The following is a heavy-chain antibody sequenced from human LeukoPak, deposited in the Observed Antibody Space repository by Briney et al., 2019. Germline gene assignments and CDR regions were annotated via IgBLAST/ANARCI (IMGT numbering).Heavy chain of an antibody. D-gene: IGHD5-18*01. J-gene: IGHJ4*02. CDR1: GGTVCCIH. CDR2: IYYSGST. V-gene: IGHV4-59*02. CDR3: ARGRYGGGAGYQYFDY. Sequence: PSETLSFTPSASGGTVCCIHWVRLRQPPGKGLEWIGYIYYSGSTNYNPSLKSRVTISVDTSKNQFSLELSSLTAAATAVYYCARGRYGGGAGYQYFDYWGQGTLVTVSS.